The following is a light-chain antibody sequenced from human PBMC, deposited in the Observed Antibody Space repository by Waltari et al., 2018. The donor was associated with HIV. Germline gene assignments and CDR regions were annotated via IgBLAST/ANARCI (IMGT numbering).Light chain of an antibody. Sequence: NFMLTQTHSLSESPGKTVTISCTRSSGGIASNYVQRYQQRPGSSPTTVIYEHNQRPSGVPDRFSGSIDSSSNSASLTISGLKTEDEADYYCQSYDSSNHVVFGGGTKVTVL. CDR3: QSYDSSNHVV. CDR1: SGGIASNY. V-gene: IGLV6-57*01. J-gene: IGLJ2*01. CDR2: EHN.